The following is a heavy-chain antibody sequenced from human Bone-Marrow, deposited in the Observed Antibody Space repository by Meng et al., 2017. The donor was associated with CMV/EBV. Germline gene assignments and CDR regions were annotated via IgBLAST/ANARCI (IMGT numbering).Heavy chain of an antibody. J-gene: IGHJ3*02. CDR2: IYYSGST. V-gene: IGHV4-31*11. D-gene: IGHD1-26*01. CDR1: GGSFSGYY. Sequence: SETLSLTCAVYGGSFSGYYWSWIRQHPGKGLEWIGYIYYSGSTYYNPSLKSRVTISVDTSKNQFSLKLSSVTAADTAVYYCARVGYSGSYHDAFDIWGQGTMVTVSS. CDR3: ARVGYSGSYHDAFDI.